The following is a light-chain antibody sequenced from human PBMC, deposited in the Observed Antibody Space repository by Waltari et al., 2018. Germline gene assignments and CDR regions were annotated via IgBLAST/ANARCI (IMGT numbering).Light chain of an antibody. J-gene: IGLJ3*02. CDR3: SSFTSSSTWV. V-gene: IGLV2-14*03. Sequence: QSALTQPASVSGSPGQSITIPCTGTTSDIGSYNYVPWYQQHPGKAPKVVISDVTNRPSGVSNRFSGSKSGNTASLTISGLQAEDEADYYCSSFTSSSTWVFGGGTKLTVL. CDR1: TSDIGSYNY. CDR2: DVT.